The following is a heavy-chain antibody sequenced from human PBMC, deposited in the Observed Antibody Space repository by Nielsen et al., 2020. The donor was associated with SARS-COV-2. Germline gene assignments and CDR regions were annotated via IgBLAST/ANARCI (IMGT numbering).Heavy chain of an antibody. CDR1: GGSFSGYY. CDR3: ARGRGYCSSTSCPRYDNWFDP. Sequence: SETLSLTCAVYGGSFSGYYWSWIRQPPGKGLEWIGEINHSGSTNYNPSLKSRVTISVDTSKNQFSLKLSSVTAADTAVYYCARGRGYCSSTSCPRYDNWFDPWGQGTLVTVSS. V-gene: IGHV4-34*01. D-gene: IGHD2-2*01. J-gene: IGHJ5*02. CDR2: INHSGST.